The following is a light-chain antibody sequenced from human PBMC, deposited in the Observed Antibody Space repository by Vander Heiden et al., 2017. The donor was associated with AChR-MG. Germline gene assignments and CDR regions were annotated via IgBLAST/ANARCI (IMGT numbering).Light chain of an antibody. CDR3: AAWDSTLSGWV. CDR1: SNNVGNEG. V-gene: IGLV10-54*01. J-gene: IGLJ3*02. Sequence: QAGLTQPPPVSKGLRQTATLTCTGNSNNVGNEGAAWLQHPQGHPPKLLSYRNNNRPSGISERLSASRSGNTGSLTITGLQPEDEADYYCAAWDSTLSGWVFGGGTRLTVL. CDR2: RNN.